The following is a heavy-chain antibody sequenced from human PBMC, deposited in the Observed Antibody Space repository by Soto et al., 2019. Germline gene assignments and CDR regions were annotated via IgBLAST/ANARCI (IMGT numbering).Heavy chain of an antibody. D-gene: IGHD4-17*01. CDR1: GFSLSTSGVG. J-gene: IGHJ5*02. Sequence: QITLKESGPPLVKPTQTLTLTCTFSGFSLSTSGVGVGWIRQPPGKALEWLALIYWDDDKRYSPSLKSRLTITKDTSKNQVVLTMTNMDPVDTATYYCAHKAWHTVTTCWFDPWGQGTLVTVSS. CDR3: AHKAWHTVTTCWFDP. V-gene: IGHV2-5*02. CDR2: IYWDDDK.